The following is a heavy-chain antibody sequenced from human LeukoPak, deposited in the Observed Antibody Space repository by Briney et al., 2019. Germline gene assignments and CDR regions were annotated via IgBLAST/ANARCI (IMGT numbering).Heavy chain of an antibody. D-gene: IGHD5/OR15-5a*01. Sequence: GGSRRLSCAASGFTFSNYAMSWVRQAPGKGLEWVSAMTGSGDSTYYADSVKGRFTISRDNSKNTLSLQMNSLRAEDTAVYYCAKSSMVSTFFFDYWGQGTLAAVYS. CDR3: AKSSMVSTFFFDY. J-gene: IGHJ4*02. CDR2: MTGSGDST. V-gene: IGHV3-23*01. CDR1: GFTFSNYA.